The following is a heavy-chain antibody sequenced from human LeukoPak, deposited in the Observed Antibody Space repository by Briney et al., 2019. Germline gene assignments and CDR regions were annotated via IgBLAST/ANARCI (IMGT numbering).Heavy chain of an antibody. CDR2: IFHSGST. D-gene: IGHD3-10*01. J-gene: IGHJ4*02. CDR3: ARGTYYSSSGSYYNLDQ. V-gene: IGHV4-31*03. Sequence: SETLSLTCTVSGGSISSSGYYWTWVRQHPGKGLEWLGYIFHSGSTYYNPSLKGRFTISLDTSKNQLSLKLSSVTAADTAVYYCARGTYYSSSGSYYNLDQWGQGTLVTVSS. CDR1: GGSISSSGYY.